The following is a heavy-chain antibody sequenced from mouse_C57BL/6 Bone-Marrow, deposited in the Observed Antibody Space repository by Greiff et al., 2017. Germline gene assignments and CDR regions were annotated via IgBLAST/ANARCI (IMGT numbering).Heavy chain of an antibody. CDR3: VRDGNYLFAY. CDR1: GFTFNTYA. J-gene: IGHJ3*01. CDR2: IRSKSRNYAT. D-gene: IGHD2-1*01. V-gene: IGHV10-3*01. Sequence: EVKLMESGGGLVQPKGSLKLSCAASGFTFNTYAMHWVRQAPGKGLEWVARIRSKSRNYATYYADSVKDRFTISRDDSQSMLYLQMNNLKTEDTAMYYCVRDGNYLFAYWGQGALVTVSA.